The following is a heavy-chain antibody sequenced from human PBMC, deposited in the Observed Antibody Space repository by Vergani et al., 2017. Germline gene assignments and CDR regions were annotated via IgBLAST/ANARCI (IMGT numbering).Heavy chain of an antibody. J-gene: IGHJ5*02. Sequence: QVQLQESGPGLVKSSETLSLPCSVSFDSIRNLYCNWIRQPPGKGLEWIGSIHYSENTNYNPSLKTRVTISVDTSKNQFSLTLTSVTAADTAVYYCASYTHSGQRADRWGQGILVTVTS. CDR3: ASYTHSGQRADR. V-gene: IGHV4-59*11. D-gene: IGHD6-19*01. CDR1: FDSIRNLY. CDR2: IHYSENT.